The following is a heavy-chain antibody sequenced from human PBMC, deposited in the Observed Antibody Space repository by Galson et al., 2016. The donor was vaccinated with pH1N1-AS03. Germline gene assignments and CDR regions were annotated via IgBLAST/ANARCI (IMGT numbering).Heavy chain of an antibody. D-gene: IGHD5-18*01. J-gene: IGHJ4*02. V-gene: IGHV2-70*04. CDR1: GFSLSTIGMR. CDR3: ARIRGYSYYFDY. Sequence: PALVTPPQTLTLTCTFSGFSLSTIGMRVNWVRQPPGKALEWLARIDWDDDKDYSTSLKTRLTISRDTSKNQVVLTMTNMDPVDTATYYCARIRGYSYYFDYWGQGTLVTVSS. CDR2: IDWDDDK.